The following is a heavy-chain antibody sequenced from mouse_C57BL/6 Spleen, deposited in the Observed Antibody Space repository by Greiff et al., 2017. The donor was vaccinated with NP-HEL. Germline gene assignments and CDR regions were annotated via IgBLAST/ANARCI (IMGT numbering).Heavy chain of an antibody. CDR2: ISSGGDYI. Sequence: EVKLVESGEGLVKPGGSLKLSCAASGFTFSSYAMSWVRQTPENRLEWVAYISSGGDYIYYADTVKGRFPISRDNARNTLYLQMSSLKSEDTAVYYCTRDRGYGSCFFDYWGQGTTLTVSS. V-gene: IGHV5-9-1*02. J-gene: IGHJ2*01. CDR1: GFTFSSYA. CDR3: TRDRGYGSCFFDY. D-gene: IGHD1-1*01.